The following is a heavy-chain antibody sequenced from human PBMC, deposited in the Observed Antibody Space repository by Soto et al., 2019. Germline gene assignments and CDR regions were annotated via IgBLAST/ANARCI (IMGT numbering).Heavy chain of an antibody. CDR1: GFTFSSYG. Sequence: GGSLRLSCAASGFTFSSYGMHWVRQAPGKGLEWVAVISYDGSNKYYADSVKGRFTISRDNSKNTLYLQMNSLRAEDRAVYYCAKAPSRYCSSTSCYGNSFDIWGQGTMVTVSS. J-gene: IGHJ3*02. CDR2: ISYDGSNK. D-gene: IGHD2-2*01. CDR3: AKAPSRYCSSTSCYGNSFDI. V-gene: IGHV3-30*18.